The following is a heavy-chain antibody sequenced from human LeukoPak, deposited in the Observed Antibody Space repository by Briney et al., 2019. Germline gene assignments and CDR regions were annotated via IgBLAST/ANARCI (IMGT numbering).Heavy chain of an antibody. J-gene: IGHJ3*02. D-gene: IGHD2-2*01. CDR3: ARDLGCSSTSCHGRNAFDI. CDR2: ISYDGSNK. CDR1: GFIFSSYA. V-gene: IGHV3-30*04. Sequence: GGSLRLSCAASGFIFSSYAMHWVRQAPGKGLEWVAVISYDGSNKYYADSVKGRFTISRDNSKNTLYLQMNSLRAEDTAVYYCARDLGCSSTSCHGRNAFDIWGQGTMVTVSS.